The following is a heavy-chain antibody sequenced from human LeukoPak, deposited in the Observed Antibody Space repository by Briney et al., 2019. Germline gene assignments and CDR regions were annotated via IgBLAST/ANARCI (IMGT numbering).Heavy chain of an antibody. CDR3: ARVGVAWFDP. CDR2: INPSGAGT. J-gene: IGHJ5*02. Sequence: GASVKVSCKASGYTFTSYYMHWVRQAPGQGLEWMGVINPSGAGTNYAQKLQGRVTMTTDTSTSTAYMELRSLRSDDTAVYYCARVGVAWFDPWGQGTLVTVSS. V-gene: IGHV1-46*01. CDR1: GYTFTSYY.